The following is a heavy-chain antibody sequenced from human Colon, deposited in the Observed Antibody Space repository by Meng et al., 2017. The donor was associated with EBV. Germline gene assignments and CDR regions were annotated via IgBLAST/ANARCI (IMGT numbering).Heavy chain of an antibody. V-gene: IGHV4-34*01. Sequence: LQQWAAGLLKASETLSRSCAVYGGSFRDYYWTWFRHPPGKGLEWIGEIDHRGNTKYNPSLKSRVTISLDTSKKQFSLKVSSVTAADSAVYYCARRGPSGNFSPWSQGALVTVSS. CDR2: IDHRGNT. J-gene: IGHJ5*02. CDR1: GGSFRDYY. CDR3: ARRGPSGNFSP. D-gene: IGHD3-10*01.